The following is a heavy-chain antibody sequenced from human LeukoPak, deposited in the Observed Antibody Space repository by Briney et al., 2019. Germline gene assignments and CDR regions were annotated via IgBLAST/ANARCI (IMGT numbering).Heavy chain of an antibody. CDR2: IKSKTDGGTT. V-gene: IGHV3-15*01. CDR1: GFTFSNAW. Sequence: PGGSLRLSCAASGFTFSNAWMSWVRQAPGKGLEWVGRIKSKTDGGTTDYAAPVKGRFTISRDDSKNTLYLQVNSLKTEDTAVYYCTTDLLLWFGELLASPDYWGQGALVTVSS. CDR3: TTDLLLWFGELLASPDY. J-gene: IGHJ4*02. D-gene: IGHD3-10*01.